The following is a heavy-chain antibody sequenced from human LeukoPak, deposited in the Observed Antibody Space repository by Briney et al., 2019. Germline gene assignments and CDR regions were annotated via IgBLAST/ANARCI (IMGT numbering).Heavy chain of an antibody. V-gene: IGHV3-30*18. CDR3: AKDREYQLLMYYFDY. CDR2: ISYDGSNK. J-gene: IGHJ4*02. CDR1: GFTFSSYG. D-gene: IGHD2-2*01. Sequence: SGGSLRLSCAASGFTFSSYGMHWVRQAPGKGLEWEAVISYDGSNKYYADSVKGRFTISRDNSKNTLYLQMNSLRAEDTAVYYCAKDREYQLLMYYFDYWGQGTLVTVSS.